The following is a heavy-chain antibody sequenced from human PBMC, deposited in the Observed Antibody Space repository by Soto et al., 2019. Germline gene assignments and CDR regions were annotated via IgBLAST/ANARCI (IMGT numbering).Heavy chain of an antibody. J-gene: IGHJ4*02. CDR3: AHSPDYYGPAFDY. CDR2: IYWDDEK. Sequence: SGPTLVNPTQTLTLTCTFSGFSLSTNGVGVGWIRQPPGKALEWLALIYWDDEKRYSPSLNSRLTITKDTSNNQVVLTITNMDPVDTATYYCAHSPDYYGPAFDYWGQGTLVTVSS. CDR1: GFSLSTNGVG. V-gene: IGHV2-5*02. D-gene: IGHD3-10*01.